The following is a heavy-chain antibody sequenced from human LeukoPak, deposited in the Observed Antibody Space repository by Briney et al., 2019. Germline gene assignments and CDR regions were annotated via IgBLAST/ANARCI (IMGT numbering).Heavy chain of an antibody. CDR3: SHTGGRLLIPWFDP. CDR2: MNHSGST. D-gene: IGHD3-3*01. Sequence: SETLSLTCAVYGGSFSGYYWSWMRQPPGKGLEWIGEMNHSGSTNYNPSLKSRVTISVNTSKNQFSLKMSSAAAADTAWYYFSHTGGRLLIPWFDPSGEGNPVTASS. J-gene: IGHJ5*02. V-gene: IGHV4-34*01. CDR1: GGSFSGYY.